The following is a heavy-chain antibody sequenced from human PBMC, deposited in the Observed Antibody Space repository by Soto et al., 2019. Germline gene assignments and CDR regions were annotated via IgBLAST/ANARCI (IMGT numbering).Heavy chain of an antibody. J-gene: IGHJ4*02. Sequence: LRLSCAASGFSFSYDWMNWVRQAPGKGLEWVARIKSVTEGGTTDYAAPVKGRFFISRDDSKKTLYLQMNSLKIEDTAVYYCMTNGEIYARGHWGQGNLVTVSS. CDR1: GFSFSYDW. V-gene: IGHV3-15*07. CDR2: IKSVTEGGTT. D-gene: IGHD3-10*02. CDR3: MTNGEIYARGH.